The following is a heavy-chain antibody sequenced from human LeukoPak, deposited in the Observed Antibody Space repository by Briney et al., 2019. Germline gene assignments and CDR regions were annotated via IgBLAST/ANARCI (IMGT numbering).Heavy chain of an antibody. V-gene: IGHV5-10-1*01. CDR2: IDPSDSYT. J-gene: IGHJ4*02. D-gene: IGHD3-22*01. CDR1: GYSFTSYW. CDR3: ARLRDYSDTSGYYRFDY. Sequence: GESLKISCKGSGYSFTSYWISWVRQMPGKGLEWRVRIDPSDSYTNYSPSFQGHVTISADKSISTAYLQWSSLKASDTAMYYCARLRDYSDTSGYYRFDYWGQGTLVTVSS.